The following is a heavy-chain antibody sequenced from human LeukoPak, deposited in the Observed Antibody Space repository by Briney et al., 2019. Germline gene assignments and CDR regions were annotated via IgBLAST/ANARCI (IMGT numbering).Heavy chain of an antibody. J-gene: IGHJ4*02. V-gene: IGHV3-7*05. Sequence: GGSLRLSCAASGFTFSSYWMAWVRQAPGKGLEWVANIKEDGSDKYYVDYVKGRFTISRDNAKNSLYLQMNSLRAEDTAVYYCARDTGYNTFDYWSQGTLVTASS. D-gene: IGHD5-24*01. CDR3: ARDTGYNTFDY. CDR1: GFTFSSYW. CDR2: IKEDGSDK.